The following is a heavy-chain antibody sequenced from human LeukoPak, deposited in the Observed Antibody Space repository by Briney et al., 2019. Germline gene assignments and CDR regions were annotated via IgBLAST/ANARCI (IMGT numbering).Heavy chain of an antibody. V-gene: IGHV1-2*02. Sequence: GASVKVSCKASGYTFTGYYMHWVRQAPGQGLEWMGWINPNSGGTNYAQKFQGRVTMTRDTSISTAYMELRSLRSEDTAVYYCARERLITGTTWHTRDAFDIWGQGTMVTVSS. CDR2: INPNSGGT. CDR3: ARERLITGTTWHTRDAFDI. CDR1: GYTFTGYY. D-gene: IGHD1-7*01. J-gene: IGHJ3*02.